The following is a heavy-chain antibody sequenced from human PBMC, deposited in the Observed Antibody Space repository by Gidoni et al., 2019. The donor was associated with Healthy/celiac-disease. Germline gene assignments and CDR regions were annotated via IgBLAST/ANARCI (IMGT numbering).Heavy chain of an antibody. V-gene: IGHV1-69*01. D-gene: IGHD6-13*01. CDR3: ARGGAAAVTLGYYYYGMDV. CDR2: IIPIFGTA. J-gene: IGHJ6*02. Sequence: QVQLVQSGAEVKKPGSSVKVSCKASGGTFSSYAISWVRQAPGQGLDWMGGIIPIFGTANYAQKFQGRVTITADESTSTAYMELSSLRSEDTAVYYCARGGAAAVTLGYYYYGMDVWGQGTTVTVSS. CDR1: GGTFSSYA.